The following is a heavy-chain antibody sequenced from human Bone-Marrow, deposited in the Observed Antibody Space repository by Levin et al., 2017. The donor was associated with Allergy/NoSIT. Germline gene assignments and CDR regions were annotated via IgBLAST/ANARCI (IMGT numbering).Heavy chain of an antibody. CDR2: ISTGSSTT. Sequence: GESLKISCAASGFTFSDYYMTWIRRAPGKGLECVSYISTGSSTTYYAESVKGRFTISRDNAKNSLYLQMHSLGAEDVAVDYGARYRLGYCSGGRCYSPDSYYGMDVWRQGTTVTVSS. CDR1: GFTFSDYY. J-gene: IGHJ6*02. D-gene: IGHD2-15*01. V-gene: IGHV3-11*01. CDR3: ARYRLGYCSGGRCYSPDSYYGMDV.